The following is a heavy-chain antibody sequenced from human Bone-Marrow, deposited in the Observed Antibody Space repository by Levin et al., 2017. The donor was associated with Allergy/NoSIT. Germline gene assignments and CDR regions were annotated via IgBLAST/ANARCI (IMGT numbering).Heavy chain of an antibody. CDR3: ARERGYCSSTSCYGDAFDI. CDR1: GFTFSSYE. V-gene: IGHV3-48*03. D-gene: IGHD2-2*01. Sequence: GGSLRLSCAASGFTFSSYEMNWVRQAPGKGLEWVSYISSSGSTIYYADSVKGRFTISRDNAKNSLYLQMNSLRAEDTAVYYCARERGYCSSTSCYGDAFDIWGHGTMVTVSS. J-gene: IGHJ3*02. CDR2: ISSSGSTI.